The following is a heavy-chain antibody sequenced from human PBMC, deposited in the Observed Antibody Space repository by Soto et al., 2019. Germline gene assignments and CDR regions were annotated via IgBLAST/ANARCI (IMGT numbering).Heavy chain of an antibody. CDR2: INAGNGNT. D-gene: IGHD3-22*01. V-gene: IGHV1-3*01. CDR3: ARDPNDSSAYYHHYYYGMDV. J-gene: IGHJ6*02. CDR1: GYTFTSYG. Sequence: ASVKVSCKASGYTFTSYGTHWVRQAPGQRLEWTGWINAGNGNTKYSEKFQGRVTITRDTSASTAYLELSSLRSEDTAVYYCARDPNDSSAYYHHYYYGMDVWGQGTTVTVYS.